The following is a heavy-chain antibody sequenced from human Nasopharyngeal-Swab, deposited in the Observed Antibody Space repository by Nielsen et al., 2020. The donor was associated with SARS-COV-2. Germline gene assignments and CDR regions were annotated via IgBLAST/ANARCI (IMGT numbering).Heavy chain of an antibody. Sequence: WVRQAPGQGLEWMGGLDPEDGETIYAQKFQGRVTMTEDTSTDTAYMELSSLRSEDTAVYYCATSRVTMVQGVIITRLPFDYWGQGTLVTVSS. CDR3: ATSRVTMVQGVIITRLPFDY. J-gene: IGHJ4*02. D-gene: IGHD3-10*01. CDR2: LDPEDGET. V-gene: IGHV1-24*01.